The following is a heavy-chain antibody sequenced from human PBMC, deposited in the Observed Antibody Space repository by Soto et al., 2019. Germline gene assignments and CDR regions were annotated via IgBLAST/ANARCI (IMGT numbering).Heavy chain of an antibody. Sequence: ASVKVSRTASGYIFTNYAIHWVSHAPGQRLEWLGWFDVGNGDTKYSQKFQDRVTITTDTSASTAYMELTSLRAEDTAVYYCAKQSGSGSYYNVGSGGHFDYWGQGTLVTVSS. CDR1: GYIFTNYA. V-gene: IGHV1-3*01. J-gene: IGHJ4*02. CDR3: AKQSGSGSYYNVGSGGHFDY. D-gene: IGHD3-10*01. CDR2: FDVGNGDT.